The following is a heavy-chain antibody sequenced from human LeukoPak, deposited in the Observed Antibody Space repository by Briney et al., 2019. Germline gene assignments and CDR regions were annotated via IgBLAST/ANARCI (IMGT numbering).Heavy chain of an antibody. CDR1: GFTFRNYP. D-gene: IGHD6-25*01. Sequence: GGSLRLSCAASGFTFRNYPMNWVRRAPGKGLEWVSVLNPSGSSTYYADSVEGRFTISRDNAKNTLYLQMTSLGGEDSAVYYCARGGKGPGTFDIWGQGTMVTHSS. CDR2: LNPSGSST. V-gene: IGHV3-23*05. J-gene: IGHJ3*02. CDR3: ARGGKGPGTFDI.